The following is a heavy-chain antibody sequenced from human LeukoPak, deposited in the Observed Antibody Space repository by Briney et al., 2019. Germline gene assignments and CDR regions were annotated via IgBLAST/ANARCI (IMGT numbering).Heavy chain of an antibody. CDR1: GYTFTSYY. CDR3: ASGRAVWLVAGSNFDY. J-gene: IGHJ4*02. CDR2: INPSGGST. Sequence: ASVKVSCKASGYTFTSYYMHWVRQAPGQGLEWMGIINPSGGSTSYAQKFQGRVTMTRDTSTSTVYMELSSLGSEDTAVYYCASGRAVWLVAGSNFDYWGQGTLVTVSS. V-gene: IGHV1-46*01. D-gene: IGHD6-19*01.